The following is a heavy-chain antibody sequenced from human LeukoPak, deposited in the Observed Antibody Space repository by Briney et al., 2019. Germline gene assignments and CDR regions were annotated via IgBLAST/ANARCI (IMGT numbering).Heavy chain of an antibody. CDR2: IYYSGST. V-gene: IGHV4-59*08. CDR1: GGSLSRYY. J-gene: IGHJ6*03. CDR3: ARLLRGLYYSSGSGPYYYYMDV. D-gene: IGHD3-10*01. Sequence: SETLSLTCTVSGGSLSRYYWTWIRQPPGKGLEWIGYIYYSGSTNYNPSLRSRVTISVDTSKNQFSLRLSSVTAADTAVYYCARLLRGLYYSSGSGPYYYYMDVWGKGTTVTVSS.